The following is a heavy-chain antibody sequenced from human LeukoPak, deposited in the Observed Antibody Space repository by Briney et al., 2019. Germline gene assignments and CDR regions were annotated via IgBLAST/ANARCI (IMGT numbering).Heavy chain of an antibody. CDR2: INHSGST. D-gene: IGHD5-24*01. CDR3: ARDHGRWLQLRFPYYFDY. Sequence: SETLSLTCAVYGGSFSGYYWSWTRQPPGKGLEWIGEINHSGSTNYNPSLKSRVTISVDTSKNQFSLKLSSVTAADTAVYYCARDHGRWLQLRFPYYFDYWGQGTLVTVSS. V-gene: IGHV4-34*01. CDR1: GGSFSGYY. J-gene: IGHJ4*02.